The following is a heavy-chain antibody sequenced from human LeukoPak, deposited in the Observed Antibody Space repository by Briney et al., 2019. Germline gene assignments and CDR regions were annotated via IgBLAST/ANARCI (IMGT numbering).Heavy chain of an antibody. J-gene: IGHJ5*02. Sequence: GGSLRLSCEASGFSSGFTFSTYAMSWVRQAPGRGLEWVSAISGSGGYTYYADSVKGRFTISRDNFKNTLYLQMNSLRAEDTAVYYCARVRSSGWPYHWFDPWGQGTVVTVSS. V-gene: IGHV3-23*01. D-gene: IGHD6-19*01. CDR1: GFSSGFTFSTYA. CDR2: ISGSGGYT. CDR3: ARVRSSGWPYHWFDP.